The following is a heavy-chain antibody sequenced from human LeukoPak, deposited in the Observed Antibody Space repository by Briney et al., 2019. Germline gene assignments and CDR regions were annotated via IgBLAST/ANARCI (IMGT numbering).Heavy chain of an antibody. Sequence: PSETLSLTCAVYGGSFSGYYWSWIRQPPGKGLEWIGEINHSGSTNYNPSLKSRVTISVETSKNQFSLKLSSVTAADTAVYYCARRQNPLRFTMVRGVRGGDAFDIWGQGTMVTVSS. CDR3: ARRQNPLRFTMVRGVRGGDAFDI. V-gene: IGHV4-34*01. CDR2: INHSGST. J-gene: IGHJ3*02. CDR1: GGSFSGYY. D-gene: IGHD3-10*01.